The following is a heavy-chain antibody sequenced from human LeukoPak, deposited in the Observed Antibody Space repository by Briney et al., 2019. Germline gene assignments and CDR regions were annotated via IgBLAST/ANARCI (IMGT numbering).Heavy chain of an antibody. CDR3: ARDLGMGYNWFDP. CDR1: GFTFSSYW. V-gene: IGHV3-7*01. Sequence: GGSLRLSCAASGFTFSSYWMSWVRQAPGKGLEWVANIKQDGSEKYYVDSVKGRFTISRDNAKNSLYLQMNSLRAEDTAVYYRARDLGMGYNWFDPWGQGTLVTVSS. CDR2: IKQDGSEK. J-gene: IGHJ5*02. D-gene: IGHD2-8*01.